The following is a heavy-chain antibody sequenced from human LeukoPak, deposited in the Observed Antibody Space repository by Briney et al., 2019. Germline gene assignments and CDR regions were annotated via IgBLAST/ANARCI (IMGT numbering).Heavy chain of an antibody. CDR1: GGSISSSSYY. CDR3: ARHGADY. J-gene: IGHJ4*02. D-gene: IGHD4/OR15-4a*01. CDR2: IYYSGST. V-gene: IGHV4-39*01. Sequence: PSETPSLTCTVSGGSISSSSYYWGWIRQPPGKGLEWIGNIYYSGSTYYNPSLKSRVTISVDTSKNQFSLKLSSVTAADTAVYYCARHGADYWGQGTLVTVSS.